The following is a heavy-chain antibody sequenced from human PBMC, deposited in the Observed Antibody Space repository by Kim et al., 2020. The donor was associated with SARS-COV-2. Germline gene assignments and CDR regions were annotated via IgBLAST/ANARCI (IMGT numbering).Heavy chain of an antibody. CDR2: VYYTGDT. V-gene: IGHV4-39*02. Sequence: SETLSLTCTVSGDSMSTSSYFWGWIRQPPGKGLEWIGNVYYTGDTAYNASLNNRATISVDTSTNVLSLRLTSVTAADTAVYYCVRVGRTMLRGTLDSWDQGTLVTFSS. D-gene: IGHD3-10*01. J-gene: IGHJ4*02. CDR3: VRVGRTMLRGTLDS. CDR1: GDSMSTSSYF.